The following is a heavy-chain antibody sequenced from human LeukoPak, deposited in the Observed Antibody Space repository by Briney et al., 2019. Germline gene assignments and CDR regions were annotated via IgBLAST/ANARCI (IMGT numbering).Heavy chain of an antibody. CDR2: ISSSSRTI. CDR3: AKGGRYCSGGSCYSIRVPDY. J-gene: IGHJ4*02. V-gene: IGHV3-48*01. CDR1: GLTFSTYT. Sequence: GGSLRLSCAVSGLTFSTYTMNWVRQAPGKGLEWVSYISSSSRTIYYTDSVKGRFTISGDNAKNSLYLQMNSLRAEDTAVYYCAKGGRYCSGGSCYSIRVPDYWGQGTLVTVSS. D-gene: IGHD2-15*01.